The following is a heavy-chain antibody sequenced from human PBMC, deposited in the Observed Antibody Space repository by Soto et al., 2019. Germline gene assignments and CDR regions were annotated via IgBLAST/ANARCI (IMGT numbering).Heavy chain of an antibody. CDR1: GFTFSSYA. Sequence: QVQLVESGGGVVQPGRSPRLSCAASGFTFSSYAMQWVRQAPGKGLEWVAVISYDGSNKYYADSVKGRFTISRDNSKNTLYLQMNSLRAEDTAVYYCARVTAGYWGQGTLVTVSS. J-gene: IGHJ4*02. D-gene: IGHD3-16*01. CDR2: ISYDGSNK. CDR3: ARVTAGY. V-gene: IGHV3-30-3*01.